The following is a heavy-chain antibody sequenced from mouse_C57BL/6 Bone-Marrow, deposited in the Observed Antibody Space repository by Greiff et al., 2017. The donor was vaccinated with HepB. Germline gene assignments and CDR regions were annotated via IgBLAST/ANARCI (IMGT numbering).Heavy chain of an antibody. V-gene: IGHV5-4*01. CDR1: GFTFSSYA. CDR3: ARDLRDYGNFWYFDV. D-gene: IGHD2-1*01. CDR2: ISDGGSYT. Sequence: DVKLVESGGGLVKPGGSLKLSCAASGFTFSSYAMSWVRQTPEKRLEWVATISDGGSYTYYPDNVKGRFTISRDNAKNNLYLQMSHLKSEDTAMYYCARDLRDYGNFWYFDVWGTGTTVTVSS. J-gene: IGHJ1*03.